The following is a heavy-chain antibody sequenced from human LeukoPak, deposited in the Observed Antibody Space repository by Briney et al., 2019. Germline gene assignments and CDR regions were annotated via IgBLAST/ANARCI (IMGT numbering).Heavy chain of an antibody. D-gene: IGHD3-9*01. J-gene: IGHJ3*02. V-gene: IGHV4-39*01. CDR2: IYYSGST. CDR3: ARQRRHYDILTRLEDFDI. Sequence: SETLSLTCTVSGGSISSSSYYWGWIRQPPGKGLEWIGSIYYSGSTYYNPSLKSRVTISVDTSKNQFSLKLSPVTAADTAVYYCARQRRHYDILTRLEDFDIWGQGTMVTVSS. CDR1: GGSISSSSYY.